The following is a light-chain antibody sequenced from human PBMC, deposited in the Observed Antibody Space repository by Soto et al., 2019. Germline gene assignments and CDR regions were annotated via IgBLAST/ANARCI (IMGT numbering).Light chain of an antibody. J-gene: IGLJ3*02. CDR2: DVS. V-gene: IGLV2-14*03. CDR1: TSDSGDYDY. Sequence: QSALTQPASVSGSPGQSVTISCTGTTSDSGDYDYVSWYQQYPDKAPKLVIFDVSDRPSGLFTRFSGSKSGNTASLTISGLQAVDEADYYCSSYTTVSPHVLFGGGTKLTVL. CDR3: SSYTTVSPHVL.